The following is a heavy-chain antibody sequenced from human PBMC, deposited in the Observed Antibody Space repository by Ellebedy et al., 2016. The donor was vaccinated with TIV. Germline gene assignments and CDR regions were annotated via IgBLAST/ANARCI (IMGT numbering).Heavy chain of an antibody. V-gene: IGHV3-21*01. CDR1: GFTFSSYT. Sequence: PGGSLRLSCAASGFTFSSYTMYWVRQAPGKGLEWVSSISSSSSYIYYADSVKGRFTISRDNAKNSLYLQMNSLRAEDTAVYYCARGLSSGWYPYYFDYWGQGTLVTVSS. J-gene: IGHJ4*02. CDR3: ARGLSSGWYPYYFDY. D-gene: IGHD6-19*01. CDR2: ISSSSSYI.